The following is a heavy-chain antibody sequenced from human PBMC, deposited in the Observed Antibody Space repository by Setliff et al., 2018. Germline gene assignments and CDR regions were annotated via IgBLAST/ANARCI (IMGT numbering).Heavy chain of an antibody. Sequence: PSETLSLTCNVSGASISRTSYYWGWIRQPPGKGLEWIGGVSFSGTTYYNPSLKNRGTISVDKSQTHFSLRLTSVTAADTAVYYCARHGGWSPFDFWGPGALVTVSS. V-gene: IGHV4-39*01. CDR3: ARHGGWSPFDF. J-gene: IGHJ4*02. D-gene: IGHD3-16*01. CDR2: VSFSGTT. CDR1: GASISRTSYY.